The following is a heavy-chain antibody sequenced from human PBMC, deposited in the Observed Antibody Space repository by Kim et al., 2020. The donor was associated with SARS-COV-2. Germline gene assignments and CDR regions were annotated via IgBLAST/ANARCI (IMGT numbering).Heavy chain of an antibody. CDR2: IYYSGST. CDR1: HGSLNYYY. D-gene: IGHD3-22*01. J-gene: IGHJ4*01. CDR3: ARGDGYHDSSGYKVYYFD. V-gene: IGHV4-59*01. Sequence: SETLSLTCTVSHGSLNYYYWSWLRQPPGKGLEWIGNIYYSGSTTYNPSLKSRITMSLDASRSQLSLNMKSVTAADTAVYFCARGDGYHDSSGYKVYYFD.